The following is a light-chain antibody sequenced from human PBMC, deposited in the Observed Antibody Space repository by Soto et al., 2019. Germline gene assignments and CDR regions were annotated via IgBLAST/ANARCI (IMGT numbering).Light chain of an antibody. Sequence: QPVLTQLPSASGTPGQRVTISCSGSRSNIGNNAVTWYQQFPGTAPKLLIYNNNQRPSGVPDRFSGSKSGTSASLAISGLQSEDEADYYCATWDDSLNARGVFGGGTKVTVL. CDR3: ATWDDSLNARGV. CDR2: NNN. J-gene: IGLJ3*02. V-gene: IGLV1-44*01. CDR1: RSNIGNNA.